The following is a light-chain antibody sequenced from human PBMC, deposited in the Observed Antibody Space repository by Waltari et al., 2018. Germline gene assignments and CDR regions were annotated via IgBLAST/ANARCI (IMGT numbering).Light chain of an antibody. J-gene: IGLJ2*01. CDR1: SPNIGSNF. V-gene: IGLV1-47*01. CDR3: AAWDDSLSGFVL. Sequence: QSVLTQPPSVSGTPGQRVTIPCSGSSPNIGSNFVYWYQQLPGTAPKLLIYMDNQRPSGVPDRFSGSKSGPSASLAISGLRSEDEGNYYCAAWDDSLSGFVLFGGGTKVTVL. CDR2: MDN.